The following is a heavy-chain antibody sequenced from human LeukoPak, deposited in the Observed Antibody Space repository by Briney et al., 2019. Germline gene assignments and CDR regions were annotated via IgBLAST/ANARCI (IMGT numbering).Heavy chain of an antibody. D-gene: IGHD2-2*01. Sequence: PSETLSLTCTVSGGSINGYFWSWFRQPPGKGLEWIGSVFHSGSTYYNPSLKSRVTISVDTSKNQFSLNLRSVTAADTAVYYCARSLSTAGIDYWGQGTLVTVSS. V-gene: IGHV4-38-2*02. CDR1: GGSINGYF. CDR3: ARSLSTAGIDY. CDR2: VFHSGST. J-gene: IGHJ4*02.